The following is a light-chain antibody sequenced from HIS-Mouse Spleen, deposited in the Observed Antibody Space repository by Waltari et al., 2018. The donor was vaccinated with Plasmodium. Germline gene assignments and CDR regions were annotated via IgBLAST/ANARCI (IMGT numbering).Light chain of an antibody. CDR1: QLGDKS. J-gene: IGLJ3*02. CDR3: QAWDSSTAV. Sequence: SYELTQPPSASVSPGQTASIPCSGGQLGDKSACRYQPKPGQSPVLVLYQDSKRPSGIPERFSGSNSGSTATLTISGTQAMDEADYYCQAWDSSTAVFGGGTKLTVL. CDR2: QDS. V-gene: IGLV3-1*01.